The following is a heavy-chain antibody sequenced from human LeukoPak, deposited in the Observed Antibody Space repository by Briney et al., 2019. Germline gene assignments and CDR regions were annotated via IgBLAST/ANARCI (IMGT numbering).Heavy chain of an antibody. V-gene: IGHV1-2*02. D-gene: IGHD3-10*01. CDR1: GYTFTGYY. CDR3: ARGGSLWFGQAKYYYYGMDA. Sequence: ASVKVSCKASGYTFTGYYMQWVRQAPGQGLEWMGWINPNSGGTNYAQKFQGRVTMTRDTSISTAYMELSRLRSDDTAVYYCARGGSLWFGQAKYYYYGMDAWGQGTTVTVSS. J-gene: IGHJ6*02. CDR2: INPNSGGT.